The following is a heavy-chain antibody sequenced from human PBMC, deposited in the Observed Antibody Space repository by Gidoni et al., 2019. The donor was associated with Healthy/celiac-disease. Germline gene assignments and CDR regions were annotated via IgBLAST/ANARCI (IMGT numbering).Heavy chain of an antibody. V-gene: IGHV3-11*06. CDR2: ISSSSSYT. CDR1: GFTFSDSY. CDR3: ARDIGITGTTYYYYYGMDV. D-gene: IGHD1-20*01. J-gene: IGHJ6*02. Sequence: QVQLVESGGGLVKPGGSLRLSCAAPGFTFSDSYMSWIRQAPGKGLEWVSYISSSSSYTNYADSVKGRFTISRDNAKNSLYLQMNSLRAEDTAVYYCARDIGITGTTYYYYYGMDVWGQGTTVTVSS.